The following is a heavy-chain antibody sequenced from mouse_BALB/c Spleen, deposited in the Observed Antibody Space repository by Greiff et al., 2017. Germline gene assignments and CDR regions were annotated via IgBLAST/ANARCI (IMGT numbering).Heavy chain of an antibody. CDR1: GFNIKDYY. CDR2: IDPENGNT. D-gene: IGHD2-14*01. CDR3: ALYYRYAWSYAMDY. Sequence: EVQLQQSGAELVRPGALVKLSCKASGFNIKDYYMHWVKQRPEQGLEWIGWIDPENGNTIYDPKFQGKASITADTSSNTAYLQLSSLTSEDTAVYYCALYYRYAWSYAMDYWGQGTSVTVSS. J-gene: IGHJ4*01. V-gene: IGHV14-1*02.